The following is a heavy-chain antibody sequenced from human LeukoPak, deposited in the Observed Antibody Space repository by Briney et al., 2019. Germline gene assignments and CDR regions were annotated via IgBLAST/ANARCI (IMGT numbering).Heavy chain of an antibody. CDR2: VDHSGGT. CDR1: GYSLSGGYY. J-gene: IGHJ4*02. Sequence: SETLSLTCTVSGYSLSGGYYWGWIRQPPGKGLEWIGSVDHSGGTYYNPSLRSRVSISVDTSKNQFSLKLSSVTAADTAVYSCAGFTFFRGVITFDYWGQGTLVTVSS. CDR3: AGFTFFRGVITFDY. V-gene: IGHV4-38-2*02. D-gene: IGHD3-10*01.